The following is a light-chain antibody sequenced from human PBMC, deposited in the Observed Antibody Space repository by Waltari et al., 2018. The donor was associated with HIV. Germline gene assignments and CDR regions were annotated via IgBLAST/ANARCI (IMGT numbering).Light chain of an antibody. V-gene: IGLV1-40*01. CDR2: DNT. J-gene: IGLJ3*02. CDR3: LSYDSSLNGWV. CDR1: RSNIGANYD. Sequence: QSVLTQPPSVSGAPGQRVTISCTGSRSNIGANYDVHWYQQLPGAVPQLLIYDNTNRPPGVPVRFSASKSGASASLAMAGLQAEDEADYYCLSYDSSLNGWVFGGGTKLTVL.